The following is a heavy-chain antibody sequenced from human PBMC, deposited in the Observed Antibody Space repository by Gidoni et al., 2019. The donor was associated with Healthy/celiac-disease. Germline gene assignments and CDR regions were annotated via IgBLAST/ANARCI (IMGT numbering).Heavy chain of an antibody. CDR3: ARDGYCSGGSCYSGVFDY. D-gene: IGHD2-15*01. Sequence: QVQLVQSGAEVKKPGSSVKVSCKASGGTFRSYAISWVRQAPGQGLEWMGRIIPILGIANYAQKFQGRVTITADKSTSTAYMELSSLRSEDTAVYYCARDGYCSGGSCYSGVFDYWGQGTLVTVSS. CDR2: IIPILGIA. J-gene: IGHJ4*02. CDR1: GGTFRSYA. V-gene: IGHV1-69*04.